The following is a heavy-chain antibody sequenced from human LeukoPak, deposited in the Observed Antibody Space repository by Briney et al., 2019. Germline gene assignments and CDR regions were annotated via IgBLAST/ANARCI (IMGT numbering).Heavy chain of an antibody. J-gene: IGHJ4*02. V-gene: IGHV1-24*01. CDR2: FDPENGET. CDR1: GYTLTGLS. Sequence: ASVKVSCKVSGYTLTGLSMHWVRQAPGKGLEWMGTFDPENGETIYAQKFQGRVTMTEDTSTDTAYMELSSLRSEDTAVYYCAISIAVAGYYFDYWGQGTLVTVSS. CDR3: AISIAVAGYYFDY. D-gene: IGHD6-19*01.